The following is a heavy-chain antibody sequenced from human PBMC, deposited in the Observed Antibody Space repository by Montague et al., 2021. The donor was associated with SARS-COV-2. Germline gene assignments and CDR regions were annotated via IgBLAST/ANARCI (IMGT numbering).Heavy chain of an antibody. D-gene: IGHD3-10*01. Sequence: SLRLSCAASGFTFDDYTMYWVRQAPGKGLEWVSLISWDGGRTFYADPVKGRFTISRDNSKNSLYLQMNSLRTEDAALYYCAKDLTFGSESLIYGVDVWGQGTTVTVSS. CDR2: ISWDGGRT. CDR3: AKDLTFGSESLIYGVDV. V-gene: IGHV3-43*01. J-gene: IGHJ6*02. CDR1: GFTFDDYT.